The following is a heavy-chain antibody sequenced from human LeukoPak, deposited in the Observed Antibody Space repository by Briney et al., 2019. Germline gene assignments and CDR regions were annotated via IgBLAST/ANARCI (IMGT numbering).Heavy chain of an antibody. CDR3: ARDVVGSSWSDY. J-gene: IGHJ4*02. V-gene: IGHV3-30*04. Sequence: GRSLRLSCAASGFTFSSYAMHWVRQAPGKGLEWVAVISYDETNKYYADSVQGRFTISRDNAKNSLYLQMNSLRAEDTAVYYCARDVVGSSWSDYWGQGTLVTVSS. CDR1: GFTFSSYA. D-gene: IGHD6-13*01. CDR2: ISYDETNK.